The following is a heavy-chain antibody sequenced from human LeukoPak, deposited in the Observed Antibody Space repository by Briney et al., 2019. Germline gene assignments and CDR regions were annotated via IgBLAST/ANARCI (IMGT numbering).Heavy chain of an antibody. CDR1: GGTFSSYA. V-gene: IGHV1-69*13. CDR3: ARGGAAGYFDY. D-gene: IGHD6-13*01. J-gene: IGHJ4*02. Sequence: ASVKVSCKASGGTFSSYAISWVRQAPGQGLEWTGGIIPIFGTANYAQKFQGRVTITADESTSTAYMELSSLRSEDTAVYYCARGGAAGYFDYWGQGTLVTVSS. CDR2: IIPIFGTA.